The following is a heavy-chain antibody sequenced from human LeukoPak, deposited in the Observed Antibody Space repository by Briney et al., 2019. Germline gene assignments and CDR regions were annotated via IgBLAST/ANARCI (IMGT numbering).Heavy chain of an antibody. V-gene: IGHV3-53*01. CDR2: IYSCST. CDR1: GFTVSSNS. J-gene: IGHJ4*02. Sequence: GGSLRLSCTVSGFTVSSNSMSWVRQARGKGLEWVSFIYSCSTHYSDSVKGRFTISRDNSKNTLHLQVNSLRAEDTAVFYCARRAGAYSHPYDYWGQGNLVTVSS. CDR3: ARRAGAYSHPYDY. D-gene: IGHD4/OR15-4a*01.